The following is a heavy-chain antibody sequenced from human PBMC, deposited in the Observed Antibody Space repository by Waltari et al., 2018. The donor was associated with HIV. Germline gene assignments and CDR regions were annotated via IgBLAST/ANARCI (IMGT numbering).Heavy chain of an antibody. V-gene: IGHV4-59*01. Sequence: QVQLQESGPGLVKPSETLSLTCTVSGGSISSYYWSWIRQPPGKGLEWIGYIYYSGSTNYNPSLKSRVTISVDTSKNQFSLKLSSVTAADTAVYYCARCLWFGGEYGMDVWGQGTTVTVYS. J-gene: IGHJ6*02. D-gene: IGHD3-10*01. CDR3: ARCLWFGGEYGMDV. CDR1: GGSISSYY. CDR2: IYYSGST.